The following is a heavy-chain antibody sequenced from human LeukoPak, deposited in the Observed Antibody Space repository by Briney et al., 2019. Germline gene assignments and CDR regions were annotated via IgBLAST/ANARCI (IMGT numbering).Heavy chain of an antibody. CDR1: GFTFSSYW. CDR2: ISARDGRT. V-gene: IGHV3-23*01. J-gene: IGHJ4*02. CDR3: AKDADNWKYGADY. D-gene: IGHD1-7*01. Sequence: PGGSLRLSCAASGFTFSSYWMSWVRQAPRKGLQWVSTISARDGRTYYTDSVKGRFTISRDNSKNTLYLQMNSLRTDDTAVYYCAKDADNWKYGADYWGQGTLVTVSS.